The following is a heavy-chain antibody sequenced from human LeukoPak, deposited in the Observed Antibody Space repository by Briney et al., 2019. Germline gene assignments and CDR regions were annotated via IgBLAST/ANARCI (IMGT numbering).Heavy chain of an antibody. CDR1: GYTFTSYG. J-gene: IGHJ5*02. CDR3: ARMYYDFWSGYSTFDP. V-gene: IGHV1-18*01. Sequence: ASVKVSCKASGYTFTSYGISWVRQAPGQGLEWMGWISAYNGNTNYAQRLQGRVTMTTDTSTNTAYMELRSLRSDDTAVYYCARMYYDFWSGYSTFDPWGQGTLVTVSS. D-gene: IGHD3-3*01. CDR2: ISAYNGNT.